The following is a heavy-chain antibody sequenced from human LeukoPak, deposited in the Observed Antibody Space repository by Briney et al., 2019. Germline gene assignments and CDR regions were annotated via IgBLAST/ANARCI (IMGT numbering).Heavy chain of an antibody. V-gene: IGHV3-9*01. J-gene: IGHJ4*02. CDR2: ISWNSRTI. CDR3: AKDTLYIAALSD. D-gene: IGHD6-6*01. Sequence: SVISWNSRTISYACSVKGPFTISRDNAKNSLYLERNSLREEDTALYYCAKDTLYIAALSDWGQGTLVTVSS.